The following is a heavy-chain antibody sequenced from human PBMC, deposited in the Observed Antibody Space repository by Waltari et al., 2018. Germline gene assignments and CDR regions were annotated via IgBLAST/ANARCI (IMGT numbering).Heavy chain of an antibody. CDR1: RFTFSNYW. V-gene: IGHV3-7*01. D-gene: IGHD5-12*01. J-gene: IGHJ3*02. CDR2: INQEGSEE. CDR3: ARTGARWLQFAAFDI. Sequence: EVLLVESGGGLVQTGGSLRLSCAASRFTFSNYWMNWVRQSPGEWLGLGDNINQEGSEEYYVDSVKGRFTIARDNAKNSLYLEMKTLRAEYTAIYYCARTGARWLQFAAFDIWGQGTMVTVSS.